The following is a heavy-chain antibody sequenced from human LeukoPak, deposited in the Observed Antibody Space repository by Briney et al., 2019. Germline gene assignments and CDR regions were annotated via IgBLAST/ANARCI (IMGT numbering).Heavy chain of an antibody. CDR1: GLTFSSYS. CDR2: ISSSSSYI. Sequence: GGSLRLSCAASGLTFSSYSMNWVRQAPGKGLEWVSSISSSSSYIYYADSVKGRFTISRDNAKNSLYLQMNSLRAEDTAVYYCAREVAGTDDYWGQGTLVTVSS. CDR3: AREVAGTDDY. J-gene: IGHJ4*02. V-gene: IGHV3-21*01. D-gene: IGHD6-19*01.